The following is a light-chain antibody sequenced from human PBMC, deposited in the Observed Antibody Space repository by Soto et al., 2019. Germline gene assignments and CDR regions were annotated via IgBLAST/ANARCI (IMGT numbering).Light chain of an antibody. Sequence: QSALTQPASVSGSPGQSITISCTGTSSDVGSYNYVSWYQQYPGKAPKLMIYDVSNRPSGVSYRFSGSKSGNTASLTISGLQAEDEADYYCRSCTSRSTQVELGGGAKLAVL. V-gene: IGLV2-14*01. CDR3: RSCTSRSTQVE. CDR1: SSDVGSYNY. CDR2: DVS. J-gene: IGLJ3*02.